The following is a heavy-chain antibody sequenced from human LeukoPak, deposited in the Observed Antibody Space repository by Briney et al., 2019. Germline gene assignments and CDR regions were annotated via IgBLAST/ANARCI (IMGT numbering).Heavy chain of an antibody. V-gene: IGHV4-59*01. CDR3: ARGVYIAAAQYAY. CDR2: IYYSGTT. CDR1: GGSISSYY. D-gene: IGHD6-13*01. J-gene: IGHJ4*02. Sequence: SETLSLTCTVSGGSISSYYWSWIRQPPGKGLEWIGYIYYSGTTNYNPSLKSRVTISVDTSKNQFSLKLSSVTAADTAVYYCARGVYIAAAQYAYWGQGTLATVSS.